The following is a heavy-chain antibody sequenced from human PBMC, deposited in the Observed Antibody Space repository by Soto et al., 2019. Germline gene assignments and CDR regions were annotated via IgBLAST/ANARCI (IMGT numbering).Heavy chain of an antibody. J-gene: IGHJ4*03. CDR2: IYYSGST. CDR1: GVSVSSSNYY. D-gene: IGHD3-10*01. Sequence: LSLTCTVSGVSVSSSNYYWGWIRQPPGKGLEWIGNIYYSGSTYYNPSLKSRVTISIDTSKNQFSLRLRSVTAADTAVYYCAKRPLVGGVIMYYFDYWGQGTTVPVSS. CDR3: AKRPLVGGVIMYYFDY. V-gene: IGHV4-39*01.